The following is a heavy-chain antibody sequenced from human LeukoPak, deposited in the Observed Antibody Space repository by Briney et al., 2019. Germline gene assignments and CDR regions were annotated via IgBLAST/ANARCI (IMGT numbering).Heavy chain of an antibody. V-gene: IGHV4-61*02. J-gene: IGHJ4*02. Sequence: SETLSLTCTVSGGSISSGSYYWSWIRQPAGKGLEWIGRIYTSGSTNYNPSLKSRVTISVDTSKNQFSLKLSSVTAADTAVYYCARMGTAAAAVDYWGQGTLVTVSS. CDR1: GGSISSGSYY. CDR3: ARMGTAAAAVDY. CDR2: IYTSGST. D-gene: IGHD6-13*01.